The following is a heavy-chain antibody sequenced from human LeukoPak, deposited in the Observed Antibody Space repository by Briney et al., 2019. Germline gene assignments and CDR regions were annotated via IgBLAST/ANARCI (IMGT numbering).Heavy chain of an antibody. Sequence: ASVKVSCKASGYTFIDYQMHLLRQAPGQGLEWMGWINPNNGGTNYAQKFQGRVTMTRDTSIRTAYVEVSSLRSDDTAVYYCAREWELNTQTDGMDVWGQGTSVTVSS. CDR2: INPNNGGT. V-gene: IGHV1-2*02. CDR3: AREWELNTQTDGMDV. D-gene: IGHD1-26*01. CDR1: GYTFIDYQ. J-gene: IGHJ6*02.